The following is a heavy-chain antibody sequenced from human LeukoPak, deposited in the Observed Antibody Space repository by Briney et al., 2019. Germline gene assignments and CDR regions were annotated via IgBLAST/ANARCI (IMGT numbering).Heavy chain of an antibody. V-gene: IGHV3-74*01. Sequence: GGSLRLSCAASGFTFSTYWMTWVRQAPGEGLVWVSRINTDGSNTNYADSVKGRFTISRDNAKNTLYLQMSSLRAEDTAMYYCARDYSGGYSGYWGQGTLVTVSS. CDR1: GFTFSTYW. D-gene: IGHD2-21*02. CDR3: ARDYSGGYSGY. J-gene: IGHJ4*02. CDR2: INTDGSNT.